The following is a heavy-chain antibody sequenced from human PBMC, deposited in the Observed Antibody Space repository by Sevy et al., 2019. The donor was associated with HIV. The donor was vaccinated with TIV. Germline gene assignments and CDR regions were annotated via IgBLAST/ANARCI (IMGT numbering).Heavy chain of an antibody. CDR1: GFTFSSYA. J-gene: IGHJ6*02. V-gene: IGHV3-23*01. D-gene: IGHD2-2*01. CDR2: ISGSGGST. Sequence: GGSLRLSCAASGFTFSSYAMSWVRQAPGKGLEWVSAISGSGGSTYYAHSVKGRFTISRDNSKNTLYLQMNSLRAEDTAVYYCAKGGQNPGYCSSTSCYGGEDYYYGMDVWGQGTTVTVSS. CDR3: AKGGQNPGYCSSTSCYGGEDYYYGMDV.